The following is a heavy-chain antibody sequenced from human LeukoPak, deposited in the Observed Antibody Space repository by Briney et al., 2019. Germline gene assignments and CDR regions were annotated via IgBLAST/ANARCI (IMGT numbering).Heavy chain of an antibody. D-gene: IGHD5-24*01. CDR2: IYYSEST. V-gene: IGHV4-39*01. J-gene: IGHJ4*02. CDR1: GGSIRSGGYY. Sequence: SETLSLTCTVSGGSIRSGGYYWGWIRQPPGKGLECIATIYYSESTYSNPSLKSRVSISVDTSKNQFALKLSSVTAADTAVYYCARREMATYYFDYWGQGTLVTVSS. CDR3: ARREMATYYFDY.